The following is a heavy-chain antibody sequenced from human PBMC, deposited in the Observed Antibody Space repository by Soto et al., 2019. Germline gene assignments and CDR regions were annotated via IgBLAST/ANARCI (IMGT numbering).Heavy chain of an antibody. D-gene: IGHD6-19*01. CDR3: ARDRRYVSGWAADF. V-gene: IGHV4-38-2*02. Sequence: SETLSLTCAVSAYSISSGYYRGWIRQPPGKGLEWIGSIYYSGSTFYNPSLRSRVTISVDTSKNQFSLNLSSVTAADTAVYYCARDRRYVSGWAADFWGQGTLVTVSS. CDR2: IYYSGST. CDR1: AYSISSGYY. J-gene: IGHJ4*02.